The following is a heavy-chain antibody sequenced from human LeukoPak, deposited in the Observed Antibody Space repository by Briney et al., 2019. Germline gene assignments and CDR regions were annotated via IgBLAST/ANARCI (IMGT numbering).Heavy chain of an antibody. Sequence: PSETLSLTCAVYGGSFSGYDWSWIRQPPGKGLEWIGEINDSGSTNYNPSLKSRVTISVDTSKNQFSLKLSSVTAADTAVYYCARGYIPRSGKSPVYYYMDVWGTGTTVTVSS. CDR3: ARGYIPRSGKSPVYYYMDV. D-gene: IGHD3-10*01. CDR2: INDSGST. V-gene: IGHV4-34*01. J-gene: IGHJ6*03. CDR1: GGSFSGYD.